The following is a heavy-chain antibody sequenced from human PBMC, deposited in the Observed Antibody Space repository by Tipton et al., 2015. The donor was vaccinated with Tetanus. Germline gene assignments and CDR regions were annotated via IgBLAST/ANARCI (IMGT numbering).Heavy chain of an antibody. J-gene: IGHJ4*02. CDR3: ARHTSGSYHAPFDY. V-gene: IGHV5-51*01. CDR1: GHNSRSYW. CDR2: IHPGDSDT. Sequence: QSGPEVKQPGESLKLSCEISGHNSRSYWISWVRHMPGKGLEWMGIIHPGDSDTRYSPSFQGQVTISADKSISTAYLQWSSLKASDSATYYCARHTSGSYHAPFDYWGQGTLVTVSA. D-gene: IGHD1-26*01.